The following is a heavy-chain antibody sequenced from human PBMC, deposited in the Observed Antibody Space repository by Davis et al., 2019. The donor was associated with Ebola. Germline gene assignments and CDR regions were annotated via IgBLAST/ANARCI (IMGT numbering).Heavy chain of an antibody. V-gene: IGHV5-51*01. J-gene: IGHJ6*02. D-gene: IGHD2-2*01. Sequence: GESLKISCKGSGYSFTNYWIGWVRQMPGKGLEWMGIIYPGDSDTTYSPSFQGQVTISADKSISTAYLQWSSLKASDTAMYYCARMSVPAAISDYYYGMDVWGQGTTVTVSS. CDR1: GYSFTNYW. CDR3: ARMSVPAAISDYYYGMDV. CDR2: IYPGDSDT.